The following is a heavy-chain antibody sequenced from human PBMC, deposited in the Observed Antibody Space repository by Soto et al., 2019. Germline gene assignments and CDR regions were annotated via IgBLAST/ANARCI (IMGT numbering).Heavy chain of an antibody. CDR2: INHSGST. J-gene: IGHJ5*01. V-gene: IGHV4-34*01. Sequence: PSETLSLTCAVYGGSFSGYYWSWIRQPPGKGLEWIGEINHSGSTNYNPSLKSRVTISVDTSKNQFSLHLNSVTPDDTAVYYRARLIGNSWLDSWGQGTLVTVSS. CDR1: GGSFSGYY. D-gene: IGHD3-16*01. CDR3: ARLIGNSWLDS.